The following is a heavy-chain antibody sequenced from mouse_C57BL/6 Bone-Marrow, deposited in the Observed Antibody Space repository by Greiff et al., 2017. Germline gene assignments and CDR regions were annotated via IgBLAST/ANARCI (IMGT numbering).Heavy chain of an antibody. CDR3: ARNELGSFYWYFDV. CDR2: IWSGGST. J-gene: IGHJ1*03. CDR1: GFSLTSYG. Sequence: QVQLKESGPGLVQPSQSLSITCTVSGFSLTSYGVHWVRQSPGKGLEWLGVIWSGGSTDYNAAFISRLSISKDNSKSQVFFKMNSLQADDTAIYYCARNELGSFYWYFDVWGTGTTVTVSS. D-gene: IGHD1-1*01. V-gene: IGHV2-2*01.